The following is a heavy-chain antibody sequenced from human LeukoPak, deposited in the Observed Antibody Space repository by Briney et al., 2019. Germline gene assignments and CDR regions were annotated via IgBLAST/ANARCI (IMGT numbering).Heavy chain of an antibody. CDR3: ASGYGYSSSWYPFPSDY. Sequence: SETLSLTCTVSGGSISSSSYYWGWIRQPQGKGLEWIGSIYYSGSTYYNPSLKSRVTISVDTSKNQFSLKLSSVTAADTAVYYCASGYGYSSSWYPFPSDYWGQGTLVTVSS. D-gene: IGHD6-13*01. J-gene: IGHJ4*02. CDR2: IYYSGST. CDR1: GGSISSSSYY. V-gene: IGHV4-39*07.